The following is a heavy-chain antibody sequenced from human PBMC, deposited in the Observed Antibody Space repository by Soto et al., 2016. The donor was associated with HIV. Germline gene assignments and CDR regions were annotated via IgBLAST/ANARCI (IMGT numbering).Heavy chain of an antibody. CDR3: ARGGSRPLGYVNYYGMDV. V-gene: IGHV1-18*01. Sequence: QVQLVQSGAEVKKPGASVTVSCKASGYTFTSYGISWVRQAPGQGLEWMGWISAYNGNTNYAQKIQGRVTMTTDTSTSTASMELRSLRSDDTAVYYCARGGSRPLGYVNYYGMDVWGQGTTVTVSS. J-gene: IGHJ6*02. CDR2: ISAYNGNT. D-gene: IGHD3-16*01. CDR1: GYTFTSYG.